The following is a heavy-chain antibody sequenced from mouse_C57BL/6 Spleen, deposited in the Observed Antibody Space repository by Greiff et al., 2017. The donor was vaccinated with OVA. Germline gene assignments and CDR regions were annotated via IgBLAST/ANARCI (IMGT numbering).Heavy chain of an antibody. V-gene: IGHV5-9-1*02. CDR1: GFTFSSYA. CDR2: ISSGGDYI. CDR3: TRVKNSNSPGYFDV. J-gene: IGHJ1*03. Sequence: EVKLMESGEGLVKPGGSLKLSCAASGFTFSSYAMSWVRQTPEKRLEWVAYISSGGDYIYYADTVKGRFTISRDNARNTLYLQMSSLKSEDTAMYYCTRVKNSNSPGYFDVWGTGTTVTVSS. D-gene: IGHD2-5*01.